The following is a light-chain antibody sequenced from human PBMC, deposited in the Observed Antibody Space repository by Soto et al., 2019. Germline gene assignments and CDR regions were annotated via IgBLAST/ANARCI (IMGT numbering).Light chain of an antibody. V-gene: IGKV3-20*01. CDR3: QQYGSSPRT. CDR2: GAS. Sequence: EIVMTQSPVTLSVSPGERATLSCRASQSVSSSYLAWYQQKPGQAPRLLIYGASSRATGIPERFSGSGSGTDFTLTISRLEPEDFAVYYCQQYGSSPRTFGQGTKVDI. J-gene: IGKJ1*01. CDR1: QSVSSSY.